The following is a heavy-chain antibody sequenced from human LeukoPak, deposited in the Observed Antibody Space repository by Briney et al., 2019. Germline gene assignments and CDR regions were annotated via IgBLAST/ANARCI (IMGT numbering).Heavy chain of an antibody. Sequence: GESLKISCKGSGYSFTSYWIGWVRQMPGKGLEWMGIIYPGDSDTRYSPSFQGQVTISADKSITTAYLQWSSLKASDTAMYYCARPIWEYYYDISEAFDIWGQGTMVAVSS. CDR3: ARPIWEYYYDISEAFDI. D-gene: IGHD3-22*01. CDR1: GYSFTSYW. J-gene: IGHJ3*02. CDR2: IYPGDSDT. V-gene: IGHV5-51*01.